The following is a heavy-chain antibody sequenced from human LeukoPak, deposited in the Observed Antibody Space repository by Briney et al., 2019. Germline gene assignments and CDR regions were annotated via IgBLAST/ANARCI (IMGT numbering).Heavy chain of an antibody. D-gene: IGHD1-26*01. CDR1: GYTFTAYY. J-gene: IGHJ5*02. CDR2: INCGSGDT. CDR3: VREAQATADT. Sequence: GPVKVSCKASGYTFTAYYMHWVRQAPGQGLEWMGWINCGSGDTNYAQKFQGRVTVTRDTSITTTYMEVTNLNSDDTALYYCVREAQATADTWGQGTQVTASS. V-gene: IGHV1-2*02.